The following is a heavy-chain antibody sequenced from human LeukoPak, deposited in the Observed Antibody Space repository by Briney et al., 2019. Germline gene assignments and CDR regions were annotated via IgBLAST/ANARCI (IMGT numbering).Heavy chain of an antibody. J-gene: IGHJ3*02. CDR3: ARFILGVLWFGESGDAFDI. Sequence: ASVKVSCKASGYTFTDYYMHWVRQAPGQGLEWMGIINPNIGNSSYAQKFQGRVTLTRDMSTSTVYMELSSLRSDDTAVYYCARFILGVLWFGESGDAFDIWGQGTMVTVSS. V-gene: IGHV1-46*01. CDR1: GYTFTDYY. D-gene: IGHD3-10*01. CDR2: INPNIGNS.